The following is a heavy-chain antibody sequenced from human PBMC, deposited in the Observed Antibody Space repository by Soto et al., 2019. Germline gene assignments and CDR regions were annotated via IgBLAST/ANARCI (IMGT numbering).Heavy chain of an antibody. CDR3: AKEGYCSGGSCFYYYYGMDL. D-gene: IGHD2-15*01. Sequence: GGSLRLSCAASGFTFSSYAMSWVRQAPGKGLEWVSAISGSGGSTYYADSVKGRFTISRDNSKNTLYLQMNSLRAEDTAVYYCAKEGYCSGGSCFYYYYGMDLWGQGTTVTVS. V-gene: IGHV3-23*01. CDR2: ISGSGGST. J-gene: IGHJ6*02. CDR1: GFTFSSYA.